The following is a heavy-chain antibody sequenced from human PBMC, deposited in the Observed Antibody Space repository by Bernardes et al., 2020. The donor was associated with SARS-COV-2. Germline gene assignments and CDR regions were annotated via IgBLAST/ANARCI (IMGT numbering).Heavy chain of an antibody. D-gene: IGHD3-10*01. Sequence: SHPALGKPTQTLTLTCTFSGFSLSTSGMCVSWIRQPPGKALEWLALIDWDDDKYYSTSLKTRLTISKDTSKNQVVLTMTNMDPVDTATYYCARIGEWFGELAFDYWGQGTLVTVSS. CDR2: IDWDDDK. V-gene: IGHV2-70*01. CDR1: GFSLSTSGMC. J-gene: IGHJ4*02. CDR3: ARIGEWFGELAFDY.